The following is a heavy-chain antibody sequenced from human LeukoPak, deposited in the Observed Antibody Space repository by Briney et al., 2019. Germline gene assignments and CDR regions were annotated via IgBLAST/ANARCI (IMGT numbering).Heavy chain of an antibody. CDR2: IYYSGST. J-gene: IGHJ4*02. V-gene: IGHV4-31*03. D-gene: IGHD3-3*01. CDR3: ARRAIYYDFWSGYSTSYYFDY. Sequence: SQTLSLTCTVSGGSISSGGYYWSWIRQHPGKGLEWIGYIYYSGSTYYNPSLRSRVTISVDTSKNQFSLKLSSVTAADTAVYYCARRAIYYDFWSGYSTSYYFDYWGQGTLVTVSS. CDR1: GGSISSGGYY.